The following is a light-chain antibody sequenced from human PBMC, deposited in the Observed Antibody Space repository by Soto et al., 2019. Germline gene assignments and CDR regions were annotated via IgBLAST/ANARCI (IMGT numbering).Light chain of an antibody. V-gene: IGKV3-20*01. CDR2: VAS. Sequence: EIVLTQFPGTLSLFPGERATLSCRASKSVSSSYLAWYQQKPGQAPRLLIYVASSRATGIPDRFSGSGSGTDFTLTISRLEPEDFAVYYCQQYGSSPPITFGQGTRLEIK. CDR3: QQYGSSPPIT. CDR1: KSVSSSY. J-gene: IGKJ5*01.